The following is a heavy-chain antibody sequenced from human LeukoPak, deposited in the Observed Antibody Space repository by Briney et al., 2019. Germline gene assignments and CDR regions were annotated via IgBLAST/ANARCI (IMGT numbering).Heavy chain of an antibody. Sequence: PGGSVRLSCSASGFTFGSYAMDWVRQAPGKGLEYVSGISSNGGSTYYADSVKGRFTISRDNSKNTVYLQMSSLRAEDTAVYYCVKAKVGATFDSWGQGTLVTVSS. CDR3: VKAKVGATFDS. J-gene: IGHJ4*02. CDR1: GFTFGSYA. CDR2: ISSNGGST. V-gene: IGHV3-64D*06. D-gene: IGHD1-26*01.